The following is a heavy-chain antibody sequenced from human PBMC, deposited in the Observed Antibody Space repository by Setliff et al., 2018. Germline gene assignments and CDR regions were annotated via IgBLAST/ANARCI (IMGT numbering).Heavy chain of an antibody. CDR1: GDSITSGSVY. J-gene: IGHJ5*02. D-gene: IGHD1-20*01. Sequence: SETLSLTCTVSGDSITSGSVYWSWIRQPAGKGLEWIGRIFPTGTTNYNPDLKSRVTMLVDTSKKRFSLMLRSVTAADTAIYYCARYNSSAACFDLWGPGTLVTVSS. CDR2: IFPTGTT. CDR3: ARYNSSAACFDL. V-gene: IGHV4-61*02.